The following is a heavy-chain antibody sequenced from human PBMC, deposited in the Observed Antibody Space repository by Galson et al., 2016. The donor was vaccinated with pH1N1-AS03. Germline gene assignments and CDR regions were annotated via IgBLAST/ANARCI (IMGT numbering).Heavy chain of an antibody. CDR1: GFTFSIYW. D-gene: IGHD2-21*01. J-gene: IGHJ4*02. CDR2: IHYEEGTK. Sequence: SLRLSCAASGFTFSIYWMSWVRQAPGKGLEWVANIHYEEGTKHYVDSVKGRFTISRDNAKNSLYLEMNSLRAEDTAVYYCAAVPNHGGHYPFDYWGQGTLVTVSS. V-gene: IGHV3-7*03. CDR3: AAVPNHGGHYPFDY.